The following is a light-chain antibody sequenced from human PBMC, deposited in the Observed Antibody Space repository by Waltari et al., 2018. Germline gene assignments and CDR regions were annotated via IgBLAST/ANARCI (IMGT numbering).Light chain of an antibody. J-gene: IGKJ4*01. CDR1: QAISGY. Sequence: MTQSPSSLSASIGDRVTITCRASQAISGYLNWYQQKPGRAPKLLIYTASTLQSGVPSRFSGSGYGTDFTLTISSLQPEDFAIYSCQQSSSSPHTFGGGTKVE. CDR2: TAS. CDR3: QQSSSSPHT. V-gene: IGKV1-39*01.